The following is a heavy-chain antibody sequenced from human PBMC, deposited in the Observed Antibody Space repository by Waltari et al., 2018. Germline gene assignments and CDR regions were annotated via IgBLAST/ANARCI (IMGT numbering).Heavy chain of an antibody. J-gene: IGHJ1*01. CDR2: MSPDGSAK. Sequence: EVKLVESGGGLVQPGESMRRYCGDSASTFSSYWMSWVRQAPGKGLEWVSNMSPDGSAKYYGDSVRGRFTVSRDNAQDSMYLHVNSLRAEDTAIYYCSINDAWSFRVWGQGTLVTVSS. CDR3: SINDAWSFRV. V-gene: IGHV3-7*03. D-gene: IGHD1-26*01. CDR1: ASTFSSYW.